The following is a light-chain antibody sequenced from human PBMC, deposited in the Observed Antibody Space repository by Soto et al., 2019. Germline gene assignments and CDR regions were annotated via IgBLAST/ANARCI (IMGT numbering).Light chain of an antibody. J-gene: IGKJ4*01. CDR3: QQRGNWPIT. Sequence: EIVLTQSPATLSLSPGERATLSCRASQSVSSYLAWYQQKPGQAPRLLIYDASTRAAGIPARFSGSGSGTDFTLPISSLEPEDFAFYYCQQRGNWPITFGGGTKVEIK. CDR2: DAS. CDR1: QSVSSY. V-gene: IGKV3-11*01.